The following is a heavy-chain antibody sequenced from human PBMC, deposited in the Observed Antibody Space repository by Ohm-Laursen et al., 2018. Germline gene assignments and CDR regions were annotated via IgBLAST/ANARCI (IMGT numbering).Heavy chain of an antibody. D-gene: IGHD6-13*01. J-gene: IGHJ4*02. V-gene: IGHV4-34*01. CDR3: ASSAAAGNFDY. CDR1: GGSFSGYY. CDR2: INHSGST. Sequence: SDTLSLTCSVYGGSFSGYYWSWIRQPPGKGLEWIGEINHSGSTNYNPSLKSRVTIPADTSKNQFSLKLSSVTAADTAVYYCASSAAAGNFDYWGQGTLVTVSS.